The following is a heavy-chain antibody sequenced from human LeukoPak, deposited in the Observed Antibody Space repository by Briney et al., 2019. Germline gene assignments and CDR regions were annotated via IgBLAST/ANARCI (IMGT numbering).Heavy chain of an antibody. J-gene: IGHJ5*02. CDR2: INHSGST. Sequence: SETLSLTCAVYGGSFSGYYWSWIRQPPGKGLEWIGEINHSGSTNYNPSLKSRVTISVDTSKNQFSLKLSSVTAADTAVYYCARANRGYYDSSGYSPWFDPWGQGTLVTVSS. CDR1: GGSFSGYY. CDR3: ARANRGYYDSSGYSPWFDP. V-gene: IGHV4-34*01. D-gene: IGHD3-22*01.